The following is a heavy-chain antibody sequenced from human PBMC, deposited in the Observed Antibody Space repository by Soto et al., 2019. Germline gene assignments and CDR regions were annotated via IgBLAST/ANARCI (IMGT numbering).Heavy chain of an antibody. V-gene: IGHV3-53*01. J-gene: IGHJ6*02. D-gene: IGHD6-13*01. Sequence: GGSLRLSCAASGFTVSSSYMNWVRQAPGKGLEWVSVIYSDGSTYYADSVKGRFIISRDNSKNTLYLQMNSLRAEDTAVYYCARDGVGAVADSQLYGMDVWGQGNKVSVSS. CDR3: ARDGVGAVADSQLYGMDV. CDR2: IYSDGST. CDR1: GFTVSSSY.